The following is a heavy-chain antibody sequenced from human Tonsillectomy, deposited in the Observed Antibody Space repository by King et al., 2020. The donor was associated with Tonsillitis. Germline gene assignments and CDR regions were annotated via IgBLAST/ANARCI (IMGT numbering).Heavy chain of an antibody. J-gene: IGHJ4*02. CDR3: ARDSAVSGYDFWSGHKLFDY. CDR2: ISAYDGDT. Sequence: VQLVQSGAEVKKPGASLKVSCKASGYTFTTYGITWVRQAPGQGLEWMGWISAYDGDTNYAQKLQGRVTMNTDTSKSTAYMELRSRRSDDSAVYYCARDSAVSGYDFWSGHKLFDYWGQGTLVTVSS. V-gene: IGHV1-18*01. CDR1: GYTFTTYG. D-gene: IGHD3-3*01.